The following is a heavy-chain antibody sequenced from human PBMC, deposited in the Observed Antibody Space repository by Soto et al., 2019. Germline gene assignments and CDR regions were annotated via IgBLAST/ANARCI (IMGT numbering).Heavy chain of an antibody. J-gene: IGHJ4*02. CDR1: GFTFSSYS. V-gene: IGHV3-21*01. Sequence: GGSLRLSCAASGFTFSSYSMNWVRQAPGKGLEWVSSISSSSSYIYYADSVKGRFTISRDNAKNSLYLQMNSLRAEDTAGYYCARDPPVAGTYWGQGTLVTVSS. D-gene: IGHD6-19*01. CDR2: ISSSSSYI. CDR3: ARDPPVAGTY.